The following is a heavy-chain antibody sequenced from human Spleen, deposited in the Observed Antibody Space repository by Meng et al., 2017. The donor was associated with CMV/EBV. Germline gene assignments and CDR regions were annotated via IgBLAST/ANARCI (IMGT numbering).Heavy chain of an antibody. Sequence: GESLKISCKGSGYSFTNYWIGWVRQMPGKGLEWMGIIYPGDSDTRYSPSFQGQVTISADKSISTAHLQWSSLKASDTAMYYCARHQAAAQVYYYYYGMDVWGQGTTVTVSS. CDR2: IYPGDSDT. V-gene: IGHV5-51*01. D-gene: IGHD6-13*01. CDR3: ARHQAAAQVYYYYYGMDV. J-gene: IGHJ6*02. CDR1: GYSFTNYW.